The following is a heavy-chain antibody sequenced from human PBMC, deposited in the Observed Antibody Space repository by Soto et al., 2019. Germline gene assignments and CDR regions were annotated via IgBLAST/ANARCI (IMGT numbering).Heavy chain of an antibody. CDR1: GGTFNTYA. V-gene: IGHV1-69*12. D-gene: IGHD1-1*01. J-gene: IGHJ6*02. CDR2: IIPIFNTP. Sequence: QVQLVQSGAEVKKPGSSVKVSCKASGGTFNTYAISWVRQAPGQGLEWMGGIIPIFNTPNYAQRFQGRVTTTADESTSTAYMEMSSLRSEDTGLYYCARDKTGTNYYNGLDVWGQGTTVTVSS. CDR3: ARDKTGTNYYNGLDV.